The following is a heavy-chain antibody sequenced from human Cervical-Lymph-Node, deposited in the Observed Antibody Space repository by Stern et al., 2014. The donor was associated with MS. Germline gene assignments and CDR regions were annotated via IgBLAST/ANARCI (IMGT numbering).Heavy chain of an antibody. D-gene: IGHD4-17*01. CDR2: NYCEDDK. V-gene: IGHV2-5*02. Sequence: QVTLRESGPTLVKPTQTLTLTCTFSGFSVTTDGVGVHWIRQPPGKALEWLAVNYCEDDKRYNPSLKSSLTITKDTSKNQVVLTMTNMNPVDTATYYCAHTAVTFDEAFGLDVWGQGTTVTVSS. CDR3: AHTAVTFDEAFGLDV. J-gene: IGHJ6*02. CDR1: GFSVTTDGVG.